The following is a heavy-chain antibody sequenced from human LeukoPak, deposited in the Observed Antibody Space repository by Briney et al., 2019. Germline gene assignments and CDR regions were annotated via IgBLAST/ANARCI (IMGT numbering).Heavy chain of an antibody. D-gene: IGHD3-10*01. Sequence: PSETLSLTCTVSGYSISSGYLWGWIRQPPGKGLEWIGSIDGSGSSYYNPSLKSRVTISVDTSKNQFSLKLSSVTAADTAVYYCARNYNYYGSGSYYRWYYFDYWGQGTLVTVSS. V-gene: IGHV4-38-2*02. J-gene: IGHJ4*02. CDR3: ARNYNYYGSGSYYRWYYFDY. CDR2: IDGSGSS. CDR1: GYSISSGYL.